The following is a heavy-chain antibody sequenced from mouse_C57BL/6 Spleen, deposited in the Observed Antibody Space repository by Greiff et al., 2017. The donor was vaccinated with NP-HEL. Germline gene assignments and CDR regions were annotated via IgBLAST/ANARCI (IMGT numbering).Heavy chain of an antibody. CDR1: GYTFTSYW. V-gene: IGHV1-52*01. Sequence: QVQLKQPGAELVRPGSSVKLSCKASGYTFTSYWMHWVKQRPIQGLEWIGNIDPSDSETHYNQKFKDKATLTVDKSSSTAYMQLSSLTSEDSAVYYCARSRPYAMDYWGQGTSVTVSS. J-gene: IGHJ4*01. CDR3: ARSRPYAMDY. CDR2: IDPSDSET.